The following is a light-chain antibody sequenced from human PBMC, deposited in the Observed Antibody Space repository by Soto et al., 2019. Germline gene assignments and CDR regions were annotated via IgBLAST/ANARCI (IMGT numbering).Light chain of an antibody. Sequence: EIVLTQSPGTLSLSPGERATLSCRASQSISSNYLAWYQQKPGQAPRLLIYGASSRATGIPDRFSGSGSGTDFTLTISRLEPEDFAVYYWQQYGSSPPYTFGQRTKLEIK. V-gene: IGKV3-20*01. CDR1: QSISSNY. CDR3: QQYGSSPPYT. CDR2: GAS. J-gene: IGKJ2*01.